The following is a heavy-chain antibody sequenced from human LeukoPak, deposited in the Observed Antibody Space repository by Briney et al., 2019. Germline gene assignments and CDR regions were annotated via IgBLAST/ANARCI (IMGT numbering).Heavy chain of an antibody. CDR3: RTYAYYYDSSGSDY. CDR1: GGSFSGYY. CDR2: INHSGST. V-gene: IGHV4-34*01. D-gene: IGHD3-22*01. Sequence: SETLSLTCAVYGGSFSGYYWSWIRQPPGKGLEWIGEINHSGSTNYNPSLKSRVTISVDTSKNQFSLKLSSVTAADTAVYYCRTYAYYYDSSGSDYWGQGTLVTVSS. J-gene: IGHJ4*02.